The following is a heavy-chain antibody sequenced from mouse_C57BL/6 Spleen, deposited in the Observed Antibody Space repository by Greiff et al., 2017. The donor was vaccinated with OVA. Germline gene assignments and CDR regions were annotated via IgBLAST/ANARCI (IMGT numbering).Heavy chain of an antibody. V-gene: IGHV1-61*01. D-gene: IGHD2-3*01. Sequence: QVQLQQPGAELVRPGSSVKLSCKASGYTFTSYWMDWVKQRPGQGLEWIGNIYPSDSETHYNQKFKDKATLTVDKSSSTAYMQLSSLTSEDSAVYYCAREKIYDGYYPYFDGWGTGTTVTVSS. CDR2: IYPSDSET. J-gene: IGHJ1*03. CDR1: GYTFTSYW. CDR3: AREKIYDGYYPYFDG.